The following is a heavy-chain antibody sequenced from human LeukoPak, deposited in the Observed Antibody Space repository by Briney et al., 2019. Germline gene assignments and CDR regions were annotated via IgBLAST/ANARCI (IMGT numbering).Heavy chain of an antibody. CDR2: THVSGST. CDR3: ARDESSRDGSGAYHY. Sequence: SETLSLICTVSRGSIKSYYWAWIRQAAGKGLEWVGRTHVSGSTNYNPSLRSRVGISLDKSKNEFSLRLSSVTAADTAVYYCARDESSRDGSGAYHYWGQGILVTVSS. J-gene: IGHJ4*02. CDR1: RGSIKSYY. D-gene: IGHD3-22*01. V-gene: IGHV4-4*07.